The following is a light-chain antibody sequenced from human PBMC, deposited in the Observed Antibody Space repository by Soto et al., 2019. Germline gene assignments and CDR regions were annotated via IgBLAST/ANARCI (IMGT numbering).Light chain of an antibody. CDR2: GAS. J-gene: IGKJ1*01. CDR1: QTIGQK. Sequence: DTVMTQSPVTLSVSPGERVTLSCRATQTIGQKLAWYLQRPGQAPSLLMYGASTRATDIPARFSGSVSGTEFTLTITGLQSEDFAVYYCQQYNGWPWTFGQGTKVDIK. V-gene: IGKV3-15*01. CDR3: QQYNGWPWT.